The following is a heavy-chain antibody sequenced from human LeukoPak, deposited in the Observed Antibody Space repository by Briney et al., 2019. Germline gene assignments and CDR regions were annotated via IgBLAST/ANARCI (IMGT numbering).Heavy chain of an antibody. Sequence: PSETLSLTCTVSGSSMISYYWSWIRQPAGKGLEWIGRIYTSGSTNYSPSLKSRVTISVDKSKNQFSLRLTSVTAADTAVYYCARGGNSAPDYWGQGTLVTVSS. CDR1: GSSMISYY. J-gene: IGHJ4*02. CDR2: IYTSGST. CDR3: ARGGNSAPDY. V-gene: IGHV4-4*07. D-gene: IGHD4-23*01.